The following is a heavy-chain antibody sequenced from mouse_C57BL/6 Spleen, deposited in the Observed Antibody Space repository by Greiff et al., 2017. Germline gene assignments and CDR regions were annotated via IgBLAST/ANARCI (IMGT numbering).Heavy chain of an antibody. CDR3: ARSRDYDYDGDYFDY. V-gene: IGHV2-9-1*01. Sequence: VQRVESGPGLVAPSQSLSITCTVSGFSLTSYAISWVRQPPGKGLEWLGVIWTGGGTNYNSALKSRLSISKDNSKSQVFLKMNSLQTDDTARYYCARSRDYDYDGDYFDYWGQGTTLTVSS. J-gene: IGHJ2*01. CDR2: IWTGGGT. D-gene: IGHD2-4*01. CDR1: GFSLTSYA.